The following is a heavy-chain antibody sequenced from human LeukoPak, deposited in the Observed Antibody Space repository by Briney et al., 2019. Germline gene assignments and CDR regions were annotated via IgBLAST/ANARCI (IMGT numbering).Heavy chain of an antibody. J-gene: IGHJ5*02. CDR1: RGSFSGYY. Sequence: PSETLSLTCAVYRGSFSGYYWSWIRQPPGKGLEWIGEINHSGSTNYNPSIKSRVTISVDTSKNQFSLKLSSVTAADTAVYYCARGNRNYDFWSGYQPWGQGTLVTVSS. CDR2: INHSGST. CDR3: ARGNRNYDFWSGYQP. D-gene: IGHD3-3*01. V-gene: IGHV4-34*01.